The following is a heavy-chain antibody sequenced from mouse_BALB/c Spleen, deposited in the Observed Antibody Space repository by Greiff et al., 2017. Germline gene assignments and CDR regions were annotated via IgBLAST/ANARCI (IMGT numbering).Heavy chain of an antibody. V-gene: IGHV1-15*01. D-gene: IGHD1-2*01. CDR2: IDPETGGT. J-gene: IGHJ4*01. CDR3: TLLTTADAMDY. CDR1: GYTFTDYE. Sequence: QVQLKQSGAELVRPGASVTLSCKASGYTFTDYEMHWVKQTPVHGLEWIGPIDPETGGTAYNQKFKGKATLTADKSSSTAYMELRSLTSEDSAVYYCTLLTTADAMDYWGQGTSVTVSS.